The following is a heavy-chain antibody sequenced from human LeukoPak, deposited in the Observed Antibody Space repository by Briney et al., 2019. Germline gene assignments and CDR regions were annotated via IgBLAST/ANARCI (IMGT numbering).Heavy chain of an antibody. CDR1: GFTFSDYY. V-gene: IGHV3-11*04. Sequence: GGSLRLSCAASGFTFSDYYMSWMRQAPGKGLEWVAHIDGSGRTIYYIDSVKGRSTISRDNARNSLYLQMISLGAEDTAVYYCARGNWGPDYWGQGTLVTVSS. J-gene: IGHJ4*02. CDR3: ARGNWGPDY. CDR2: IDGSGRTI. D-gene: IGHD7-27*01.